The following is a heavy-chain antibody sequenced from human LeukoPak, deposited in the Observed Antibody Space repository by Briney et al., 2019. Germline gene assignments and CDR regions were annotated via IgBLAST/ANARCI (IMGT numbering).Heavy chain of an antibody. V-gene: IGHV1-69*13. Sequence: GASVKVSCKASGGTFSSYAISWVRQAPGQGLEWMGGIIPIFGTANYAQKFQGRVTITADESTSTAYMELSSLRSEDTAVYYCARDTPPIAAAGTLNWFDPWGQGTLVIVSS. D-gene: IGHD6-13*01. CDR3: ARDTPPIAAAGTLNWFDP. J-gene: IGHJ5*02. CDR1: GGTFSSYA. CDR2: IIPIFGTA.